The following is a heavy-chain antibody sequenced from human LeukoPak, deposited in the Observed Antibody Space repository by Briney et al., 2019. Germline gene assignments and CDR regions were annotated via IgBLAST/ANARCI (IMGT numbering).Heavy chain of an antibody. CDR1: GFTFSSYS. CDR3: AKVGVPAAMELGTRGVATTIELDY. V-gene: IGHV3-21*04. D-gene: IGHD2-2*01. Sequence: GGSLRLSCAASGFTFSSYSMNWVRQAPGKGLEWVSSISSSSSYIYYADSVEGRFTISRDNSKNTLYLQMNSLRAEDTALYYCAKVGVPAAMELGTRGVATTIELDYWGQGTLVTVSS. CDR2: ISSSSSYI. J-gene: IGHJ4*02.